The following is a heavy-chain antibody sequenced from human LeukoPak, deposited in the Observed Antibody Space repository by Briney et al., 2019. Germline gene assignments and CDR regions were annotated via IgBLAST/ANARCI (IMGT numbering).Heavy chain of an antibody. D-gene: IGHD4-17*01. V-gene: IGHV3-73*01. CDR3: ARHDYGRIAFDI. CDR1: GFSLSGSA. J-gene: IGHJ3*02. Sequence: GGSLRLSCAASGFSLSGSAVHWVRQAPGKGLEWVGRIRSKLNKYATAHGESMKGRVTVSRDDSENTAFLQMNSLKSEDTAVYYCARHDYGRIAFDIWGRGTVVTVSS. CDR2: IRSKLNKYAT.